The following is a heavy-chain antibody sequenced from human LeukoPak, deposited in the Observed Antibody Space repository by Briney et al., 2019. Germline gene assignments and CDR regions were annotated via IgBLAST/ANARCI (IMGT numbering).Heavy chain of an antibody. Sequence: PGGSLRLSCAASGFTFSGYAMSWVRQAPGKGLEWASAISGSGGSTYYADSVKGRFTISRDNSKNTLYLQMNSLRAEDTAVYYCAKAYYDFWSGYYPMHYWGQGTLVTVSS. V-gene: IGHV3-23*01. J-gene: IGHJ4*02. CDR2: ISGSGGST. CDR3: AKAYYDFWSGYYPMHY. CDR1: GFTFSGYA. D-gene: IGHD3-3*01.